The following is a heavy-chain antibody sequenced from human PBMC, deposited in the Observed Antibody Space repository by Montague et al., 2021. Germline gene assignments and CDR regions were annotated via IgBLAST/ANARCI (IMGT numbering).Heavy chain of an antibody. V-gene: IGHV3-23*01. D-gene: IGHD2-15*01. J-gene: IGHJ4*02. CDR2: ISASSDNI. Sequence: SLRLSCAVSGLTFDNCAMTWVRQAPGKGLEWVSGISASSDNIYYADSVKGRVTISRDNSKNTLYLQMRDLRAEDTAVYYCARDRRGGTYFDDWGQGTTVTVSS. CDR3: ARDRRGGTYFDD. CDR1: GLTFDNCA.